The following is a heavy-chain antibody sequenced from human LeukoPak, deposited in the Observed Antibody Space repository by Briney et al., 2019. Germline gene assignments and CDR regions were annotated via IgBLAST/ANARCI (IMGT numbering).Heavy chain of an antibody. CDR1: GFIFSSYG. Sequence: GRSLRLSCAASGFIFSSYGMHWVRQAPGKGLEWVAVISYDGSNKYYADSVKGRFTISRDNSKNTLYLQMNSLRAEDTAVYYCAKDRAHYSSGLYYYYGMDVWGQGTTVTVSS. J-gene: IGHJ6*02. CDR3: AKDRAHYSSGLYYYYGMDV. D-gene: IGHD6-19*01. V-gene: IGHV3-30*18. CDR2: ISYDGSNK.